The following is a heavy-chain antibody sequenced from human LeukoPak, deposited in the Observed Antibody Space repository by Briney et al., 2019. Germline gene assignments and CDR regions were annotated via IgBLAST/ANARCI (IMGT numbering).Heavy chain of an antibody. D-gene: IGHD3-16*02. CDR3: ARDHRPIMITFGGVIVTDAFDI. J-gene: IGHJ3*02. V-gene: IGHV1-2*02. CDR2: INPNSGGT. Sequence: ASVKVSCKASGYTFTGYYMHWVRQAPGQGLEWMGWINPNSGGTNYAQKFQGRVTMTRDTSISTAYMELSRLRSDDTAVYYCARDHRPIMITFGGVIVTDAFDIWGQGTMVTVSS. CDR1: GYTFTGYY.